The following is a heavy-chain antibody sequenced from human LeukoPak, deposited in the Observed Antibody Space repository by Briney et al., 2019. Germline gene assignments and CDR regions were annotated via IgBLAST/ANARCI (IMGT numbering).Heavy chain of an antibody. J-gene: IGHJ4*02. CDR3: AREVLTGTTSFDY. CDR1: GFTFSSYS. CDR2: ISSSSSYI. V-gene: IGHV3-21*01. D-gene: IGHD1-7*01. Sequence: GGPLRLSCAASGFTFSSYSMNWVRQAPGKGLEWVSSISSSSSYIYYADSVKGRFTISRDNAKNSLYLQMNSLRAEDTAVYYCAREVLTGTTSFDYWGQGTLVTVSS.